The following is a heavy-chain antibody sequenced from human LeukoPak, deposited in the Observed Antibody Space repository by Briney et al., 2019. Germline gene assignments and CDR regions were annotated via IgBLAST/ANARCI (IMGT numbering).Heavy chain of an antibody. CDR2: ISWNSGRI. J-gene: IGHJ4*02. CDR3: AKDISPDFWSGSNFDY. D-gene: IGHD3-3*01. V-gene: IGHV3-9*03. CDR1: GFTFDDYA. Sequence: GRSLRLSCAASGFTFDDYAMHWVRQAPGKGLEWASGISWNSGRIGYADSVKGRFTISGDNAKSSLYLQMNSLRAEDMALYYCAKDISPDFWSGSNFDYWGQGTLVTVSS.